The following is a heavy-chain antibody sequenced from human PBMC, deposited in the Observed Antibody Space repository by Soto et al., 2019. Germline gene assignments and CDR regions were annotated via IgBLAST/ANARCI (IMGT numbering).Heavy chain of an antibody. CDR3: ARDPGGSSGVPPNLFDY. D-gene: IGHD6-25*01. CDR2: INPSGGST. J-gene: IGHJ4*02. CDR1: GYTFTRHY. Sequence: ASVKVSCKASGYTFTRHYMNWVRQAPGQGLEWMGVINPSGGSTTYAQKFQGRVTMTRDTSTSTVYMDLSSLRSEDTAVYYCARDPGGSSGVPPNLFDYWGQGTLVTVSS. V-gene: IGHV1-46*01.